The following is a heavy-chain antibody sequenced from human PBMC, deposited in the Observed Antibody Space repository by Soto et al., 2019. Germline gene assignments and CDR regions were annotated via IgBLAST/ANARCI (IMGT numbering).Heavy chain of an antibody. CDR2: ISYDGSNK. D-gene: IGHD3-9*01. V-gene: IGHV3-30*18. Sequence: QVQLVESGGGVVQPGRSLRLSCAASGFTFSSYGMHWVRQAPGKGLEWVAVISYDGSNKYYADSVKGRFTISRDNSKNTLYLQMNSLRAEDTAVYYCAKGGVRYFDWLSIDYWGQGTLVTVSS. CDR3: AKGGVRYFDWLSIDY. J-gene: IGHJ4*02. CDR1: GFTFSSYG.